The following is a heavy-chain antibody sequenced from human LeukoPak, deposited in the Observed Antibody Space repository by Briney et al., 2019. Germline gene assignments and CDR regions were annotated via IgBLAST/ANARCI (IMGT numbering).Heavy chain of an antibody. CDR2: MNPNSGAT. CDR3: ARGPGLRCSGGSCYFDY. D-gene: IGHD2-15*01. V-gene: IGHV1-8*01. J-gene: IGHJ4*02. CDR1: RYTFTSYG. Sequence: ASVKVSCKPSRYTFTSYGINWVRQATGQGLEWMGWMNPNSGATGYAQKFQGRVTMTRNTSISTAYMELSSLTSEDTAVYYCARGPGLRCSGGSCYFDYWGQGTLVTVSS.